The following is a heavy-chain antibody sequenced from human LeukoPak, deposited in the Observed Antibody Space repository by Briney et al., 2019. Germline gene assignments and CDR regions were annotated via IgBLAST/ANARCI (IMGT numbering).Heavy chain of an antibody. J-gene: IGHJ4*02. CDR3: AKDRGPITDY. V-gene: IGHV3-23*01. D-gene: IGHD5-12*01. Sequence: PGGSLRLSCGASGFTFTTYAMTWVRQAPGKGLEWVSSITGSGGSTYYGDSVKGRFTISRDNSKNTLYLQMNSLRAEDTAVYYCAKDRGPITDYWGQGTLVTVSS. CDR1: GFTFTTYA. CDR2: ITGSGGST.